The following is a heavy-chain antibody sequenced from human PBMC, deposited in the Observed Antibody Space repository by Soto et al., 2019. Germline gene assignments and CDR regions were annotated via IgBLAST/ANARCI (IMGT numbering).Heavy chain of an antibody. V-gene: IGHV3-15*01. Sequence: AGGSLRLSCAASGFTFSNAWMSWVRQAPGKGLEWVGRIKSKTDGGTTDYAAPVKGRFTISRDDSKNTLYLQMNSLKTEDTAVYYCTTDPPLDYSSSWGGYYFDYWGQGTLVTVSS. CDR3: TTDPPLDYSSSWGGYYFDY. J-gene: IGHJ4*02. D-gene: IGHD6-6*01. CDR2: IKSKTDGGTT. CDR1: GFTFSNAW.